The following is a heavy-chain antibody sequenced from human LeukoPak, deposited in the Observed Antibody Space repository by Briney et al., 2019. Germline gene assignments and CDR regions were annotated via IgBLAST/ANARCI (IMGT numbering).Heavy chain of an antibody. CDR2: ISGSGGST. V-gene: IGHV3-23*01. CDR3: AKDFRSNRYCSSTSCYANWFDP. D-gene: IGHD2-2*01. CDR1: GFTFSSYA. Sequence: GGSLRLSCAASGFTFSSYAMSWVRQAPGKGLDWVSAISGSGGSTYYADSVKGRFTISRDNSKNTLYLQMNSLRAEDTAVYYCAKDFRSNRYCSSTSCYANWFDPWGQGTLVTVSS. J-gene: IGHJ5*02.